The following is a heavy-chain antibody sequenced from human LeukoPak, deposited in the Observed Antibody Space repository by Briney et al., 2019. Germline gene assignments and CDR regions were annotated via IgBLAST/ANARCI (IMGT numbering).Heavy chain of an antibody. J-gene: IGHJ5*02. CDR2: IYTSGST. D-gene: IGHD6-13*01. CDR1: GVSISSYY. CDR3: AREVAAAGIGWFDP. Sequence: SETLSLTCTVSGVSISSYYWSWIRQPAGKGLEWIGRIYTSGSTNYNPSLKSRVTMSVDTSKNQFSLKLSSVTAADTAVYYCAREVAAAGIGWFDPWGQGTLVTVSS. V-gene: IGHV4-4*07.